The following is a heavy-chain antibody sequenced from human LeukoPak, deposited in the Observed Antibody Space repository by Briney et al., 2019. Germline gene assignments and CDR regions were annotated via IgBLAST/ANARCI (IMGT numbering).Heavy chain of an antibody. Sequence: GGSLRLSCAASGFTFSSYAMSWVRQAPGKGLEWVSAISGSGGSTYYADSVKGRFTISRDNAKNSLSLQMNSLRAEDTAVYYCARASWELLDAFDIWGQGTMVTVSS. V-gene: IGHV3-23*01. CDR3: ARASWELLDAFDI. D-gene: IGHD1-26*01. CDR1: GFTFSSYA. J-gene: IGHJ3*02. CDR2: ISGSGGST.